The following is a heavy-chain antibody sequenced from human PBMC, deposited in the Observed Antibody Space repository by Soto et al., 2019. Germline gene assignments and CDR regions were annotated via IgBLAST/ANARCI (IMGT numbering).Heavy chain of an antibody. Sequence: QVQLVESGGGVVQPGRSLRLSCAASGFTFSSYSMHWVRQAPGKGLEWVAVISYDGSNKYYADSVKGRFTISRDNSKNTMYLQMNSLRAEDTAVYYCSRGDYGDQNEYWGQGTMVTAS. CDR3: SRGDYGDQNEY. V-gene: IGHV3-30-3*01. CDR2: ISYDGSNK. J-gene: IGHJ4*02. D-gene: IGHD4-17*01. CDR1: GFTFSSYS.